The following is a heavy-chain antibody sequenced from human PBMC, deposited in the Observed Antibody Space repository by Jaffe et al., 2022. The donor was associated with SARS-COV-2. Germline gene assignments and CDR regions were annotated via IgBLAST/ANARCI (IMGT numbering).Heavy chain of an antibody. CDR3: AKTSLGYYDSSGYSRGAFDV. CDR1: GFSFSRYG. CDR2: ISYDGSNK. D-gene: IGHD3-22*01. V-gene: IGHV3-30*18. J-gene: IGHJ3*01. Sequence: QVQLVESGGGMVEPARSLRVSCAASGFSFSRYGMHWVRQAPGKGLEWVAVISYDGSNKYYVDSVKGRFTISRDNSKNTLYLEMNSLRAEDTAVYYCAKTSLGYYDSSGYSRGAFDVWGQGTMVTVSS.